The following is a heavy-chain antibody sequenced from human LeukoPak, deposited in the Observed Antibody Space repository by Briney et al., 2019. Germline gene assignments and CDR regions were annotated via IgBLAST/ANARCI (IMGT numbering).Heavy chain of an antibody. CDR3: AREDSSSWYYSDY. CDR2: IYHSGST. V-gene: IGHV4-38-2*02. CDR1: GYSISSGYY. D-gene: IGHD6-13*01. Sequence: SETLSLTCTVSGYSISSGYYWGWIRQPPGKGLEWIGSIYHSGSTYYNPSLKSRVTISVDTSKNQFSLKLSSVTAADTAVYYCAREDSSSWYYSDYWGQGTLVTVSS. J-gene: IGHJ4*02.